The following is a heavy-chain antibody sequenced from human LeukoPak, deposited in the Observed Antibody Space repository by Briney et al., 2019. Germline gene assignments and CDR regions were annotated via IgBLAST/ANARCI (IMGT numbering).Heavy chain of an antibody. Sequence: GTSVKVSCKASGFTFTSSAMQWVRQARGQRLEWIGWIVVGSGSTNYAQKFQERVTITRDMSTSTAYMELSSLRSEDTAVYYCAAANEITMIVDDAFDIWGQGTMVTVSS. D-gene: IGHD3-22*01. CDR2: IVVGSGST. V-gene: IGHV1-58*02. CDR1: GFTFTSSA. CDR3: AAANEITMIVDDAFDI. J-gene: IGHJ3*02.